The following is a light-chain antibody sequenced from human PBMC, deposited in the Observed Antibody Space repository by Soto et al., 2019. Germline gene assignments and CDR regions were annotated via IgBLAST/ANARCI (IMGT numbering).Light chain of an antibody. J-gene: IGLJ2*01. CDR3: VLYMGSGIGV. CDR1: SGSVSTSYY. V-gene: IGLV8-61*01. CDR2: STN. Sequence: QTVVTQEPSFSVSPGGTVTLTCGLSSGSVSTSYYPSWYQQTPGQAPRTLIYSTNTRSSGVPDRFSGSILGNKAALTITGAQADDESDYYCVLYMGSGIGVFSGGIKLTVL.